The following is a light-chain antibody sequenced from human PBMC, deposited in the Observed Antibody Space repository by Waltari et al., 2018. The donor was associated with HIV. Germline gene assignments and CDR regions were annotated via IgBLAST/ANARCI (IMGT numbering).Light chain of an antibody. CDR1: QTVSNY. CDR2: GAS. J-gene: IGKJ2*01. V-gene: IGKV3-20*01. Sequence: PGTLSLSPGERVTFSCRASQTVSNYLAWYQQKAGQAPRLLIYGASTRATGIPDRFSGSGSGTDFTLTISRLEPEDFAVYYCQQYGSSRPNTFGQGTKLEIK. CDR3: QQYGSSRPNT.